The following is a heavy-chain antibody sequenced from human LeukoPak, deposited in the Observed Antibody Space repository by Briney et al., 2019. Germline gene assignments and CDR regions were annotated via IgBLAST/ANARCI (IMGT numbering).Heavy chain of an antibody. CDR3: AKVYRAGELLGLDY. Sequence: GGSLRLSCAVSGFTFSSYAMSWVRQAPGKGLEWVSAISGSGGSTYYADSVKGRFTISRDNSKNTLYLQMNSLRAEDTALYYCAKVYRAGELLGLDYWGQGTLVTVSS. V-gene: IGHV3-23*01. J-gene: IGHJ4*02. D-gene: IGHD1-26*01. CDR1: GFTFSSYA. CDR2: ISGSGGST.